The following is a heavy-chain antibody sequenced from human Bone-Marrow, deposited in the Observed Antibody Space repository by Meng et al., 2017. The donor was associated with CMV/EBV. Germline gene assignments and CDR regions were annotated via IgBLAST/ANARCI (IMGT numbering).Heavy chain of an antibody. CDR1: GFTFSSYS. CDR3: ASISGKYYDILTGYYFDY. CDR2: ISSSSSTI. J-gene: IGHJ4*02. V-gene: IGHV3-48*04. D-gene: IGHD3-9*01. Sequence: GGSLRLSCAASGFTFSSYSMNWVRQAPGKGLEWVSYISSSSSTIYYADSVKGRFTISRDNAKNSLYLQMNSLRAEDTAVYYCASISGKYYDILTGYYFDYWGQGTLVTVS.